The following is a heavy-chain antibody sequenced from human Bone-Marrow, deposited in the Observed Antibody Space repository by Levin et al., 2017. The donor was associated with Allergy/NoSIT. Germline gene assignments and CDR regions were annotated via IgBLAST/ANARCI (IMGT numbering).Heavy chain of an antibody. J-gene: IGHJ4*02. V-gene: IGHV3-53*01. CDR2: IYSGHGT. CDR1: GFTVSSNY. CDR3: ARGKDSSYWGLLDY. Sequence: ASVKVSCAASGFTVSSNYMNWVRQAPGKGLEWVSVIYSGHGTYYADSVKGRFTISRDNSKNTLFLQMNSLRAEDTAVYYCARGKDSSYWGLLDYWGQGTLVTVSS. D-gene: IGHD6-6*01.